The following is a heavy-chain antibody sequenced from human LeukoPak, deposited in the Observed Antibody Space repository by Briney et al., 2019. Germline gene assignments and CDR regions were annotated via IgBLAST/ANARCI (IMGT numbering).Heavy chain of an antibody. CDR1: GFTFSSYA. CDR3: ARLPRARWLQFNYFDY. Sequence: PGGSLRLSCAASGFTFSSYAMSWVRQAPGKGLEWVSAISGSGGSTYYADSVKGRFTISRDNSKNTLYLQMNSLRAEDTAVYYCARLPRARWLQFNYFDYWGQGTLVTVSS. D-gene: IGHD5-24*01. CDR2: ISGSGGST. J-gene: IGHJ4*02. V-gene: IGHV3-23*01.